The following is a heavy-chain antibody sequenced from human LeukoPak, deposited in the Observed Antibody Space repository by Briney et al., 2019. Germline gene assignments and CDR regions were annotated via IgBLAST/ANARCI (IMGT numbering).Heavy chain of an antibody. J-gene: IGHJ4*02. V-gene: IGHV3-7*01. D-gene: IGHD5-24*01. CDR2: IKQDGSEK. CDR3: ARGSGHPGDGYNTGY. Sequence: GGSLRLSCAASGFIFNNYWISWVRQAPGEGLEWVANIKQDGSEKYYVDSVKGRFTISRDNAKNSLYLQMNSLRAEDTAVYYCARGSGHPGDGYNTGYWGQGTLVTVSS. CDR1: GFIFNNYW.